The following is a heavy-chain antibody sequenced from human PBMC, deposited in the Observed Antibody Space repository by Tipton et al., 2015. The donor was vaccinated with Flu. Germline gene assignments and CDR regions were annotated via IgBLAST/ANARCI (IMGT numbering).Heavy chain of an antibody. CDR1: GFTFSSYA. D-gene: IGHD6-13*01. CDR3: ARGREDSSSWGLWYYYYYYGMGV. V-gene: IGHV3-30-3*01. Sequence: SLRLSCAASGFTFSSYAMHWVRQAPGKGLEWVAVISYDGSNKYYADSVKGRFTISRDNSKNTLYLQMNSLRAEDTAVYYCARGREDSSSWGLWYYYYYYGMGVWGQGPTVTVSS. CDR2: ISYDGSNK. J-gene: IGHJ6*02.